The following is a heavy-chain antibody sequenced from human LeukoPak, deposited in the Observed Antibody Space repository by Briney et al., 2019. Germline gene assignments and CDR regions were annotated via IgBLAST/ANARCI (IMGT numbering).Heavy chain of an antibody. Sequence: SETLSLTCTVSGGSISSYYWSWIRQPPGKGLEWIAYISDIGSINYNPSLKSRVTISLDTSKNQFSLKLSSVTAADTAVYYCARGPMAVHILTGYCFDYWGQGTLVTVSS. CDR3: ARGPMAVHILTGYCFDY. V-gene: IGHV4-59*08. CDR2: ISDIGSI. CDR1: GGSISSYY. D-gene: IGHD3-9*01. J-gene: IGHJ4*02.